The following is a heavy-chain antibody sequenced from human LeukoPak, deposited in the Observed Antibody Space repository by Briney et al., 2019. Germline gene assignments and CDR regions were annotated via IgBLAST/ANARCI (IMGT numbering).Heavy chain of an antibody. D-gene: IGHD2-2*01. Sequence: PGGSLRLSCAASGFTVSSNYMSWVRQAPGKGLEWVSVIYSGGSTYYADSVKGRFTISRDNSKNTLYLQMNSLRAEDTAVYYCARDGDCSSTSCSPSSYYYGMDVWGQGTTVTVSS. V-gene: IGHV3-66*01. J-gene: IGHJ6*02. CDR3: ARDGDCSSTSCSPSSYYYGMDV. CDR1: GFTVSSNY. CDR2: IYSGGST.